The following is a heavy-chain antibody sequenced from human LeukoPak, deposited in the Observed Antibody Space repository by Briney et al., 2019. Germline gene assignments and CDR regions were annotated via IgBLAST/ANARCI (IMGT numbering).Heavy chain of an antibody. J-gene: IGHJ3*02. D-gene: IGHD5-24*01. V-gene: IGHV3-11*05. CDR1: GSTFSTYY. Sequence: GGSLRLSGAASGSTFSTYYMSWIGQAPGKGLEWVSYISSSSSYTNDADSVKGRFTISRGNAKNSLYLQMNSLRAEDTAVYYCAREEMATPHDAFDIWGQGTMVTVSS. CDR3: AREEMATPHDAFDI. CDR2: ISSSSSYT.